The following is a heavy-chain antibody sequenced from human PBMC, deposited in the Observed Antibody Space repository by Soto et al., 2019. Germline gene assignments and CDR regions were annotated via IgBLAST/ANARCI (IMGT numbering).Heavy chain of an antibody. D-gene: IGHD6-6*01. CDR2: ISASGSST. J-gene: IGHJ4*02. V-gene: IGHV3-23*01. CDR1: GFRFSSKA. CDR3: VKENGFQFVNFGASGFDY. Sequence: EVQLLESGGGLVQPGGSLRLSCAASGFRFSSKAMSWVRQAPGKGLEWVSIISASGSSTYYTDSLKGRFTISRDNSKNTLYLEMIYLRAEDTAVYYWVKENGFQFVNFGASGFDYWGQGSLVSVSS.